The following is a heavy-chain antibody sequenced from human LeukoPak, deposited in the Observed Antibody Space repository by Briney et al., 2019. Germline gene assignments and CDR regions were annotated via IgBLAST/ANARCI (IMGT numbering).Heavy chain of an antibody. J-gene: IGHJ5*02. CDR1: GGSFSGYY. CDR2: INHSGST. Sequence: SETLSLTCAVYGGSFSGYYWSWIRQPPGKGLEWIGEINHSGSTNYNPSLKSRVTISVDTSKNQFSLKLSSVTAADTAVYYCAMLYYDSSGYYRLNNWFDPWGQGTLVTVSS. CDR3: AMLYYDSSGYYRLNNWFDP. D-gene: IGHD3-22*01. V-gene: IGHV4-34*01.